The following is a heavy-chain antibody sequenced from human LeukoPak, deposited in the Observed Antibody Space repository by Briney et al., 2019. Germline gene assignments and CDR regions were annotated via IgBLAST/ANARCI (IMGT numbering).Heavy chain of an antibody. CDR3: ARAGDAFDI. CDR1: GFTFSSYG. Sequence: GGSLRLSCAASGFTFSSYGMHWVRQAPGKGLEWVAVIWYDGSDKYYTDSVKGRFTISRDNSKNTLYLQMNSLRAEDTATYYCARAGDAFDIWGQGTMVTASS. CDR2: IWYDGSDK. V-gene: IGHV3-33*01. J-gene: IGHJ3*02.